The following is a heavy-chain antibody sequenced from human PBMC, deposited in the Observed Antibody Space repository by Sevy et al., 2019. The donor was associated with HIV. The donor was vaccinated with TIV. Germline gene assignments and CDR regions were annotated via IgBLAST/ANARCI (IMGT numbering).Heavy chain of an antibody. Sequence: GGSLRLSCAASGFTFSSYEMNWVRQAPGKGLEWVSYISNSGTTISYSDSVRGRFSISRDNARNSLYLQMNSLRAEDKAVYYCARDLPASATTVAAFDYWGQGALVTVSS. J-gene: IGHJ4*02. CDR2: ISNSGTTI. V-gene: IGHV3-48*03. CDR1: GFTFSSYE. D-gene: IGHD4-17*01. CDR3: ARDLPASATTVAAFDY.